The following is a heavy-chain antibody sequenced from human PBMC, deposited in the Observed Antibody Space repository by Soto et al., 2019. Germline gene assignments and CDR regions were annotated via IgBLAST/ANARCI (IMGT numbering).Heavy chain of an antibody. J-gene: IGHJ3*02. D-gene: IGHD2-2*01. Sequence: GGSLRLSCAASGFTFDDYAMHWVRQAPGKGLEWVSGISWNSGSIGYADSVKGRFTISRDNAKNSLYLQMNSLRAEDTALYYCAKDAYCSSTSCYSAFDIWGQGTMVTVSS. CDR2: ISWNSGSI. CDR1: GFTFDDYA. CDR3: AKDAYCSSTSCYSAFDI. V-gene: IGHV3-9*01.